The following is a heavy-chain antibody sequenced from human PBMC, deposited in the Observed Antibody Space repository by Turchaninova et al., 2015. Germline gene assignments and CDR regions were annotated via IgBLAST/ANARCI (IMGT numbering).Heavy chain of an antibody. D-gene: IGHD5-18*01. CDR2: ISDDGSYT. CDR3: ARDVSWILGDV. Sequence: EVQLVESGGGLVQPGGSLRLSCAASGFMFSTYNMHWVRQAPGKGLVWAARISDDGSYTNYADSVKGRFTSSRDNAKNTVFLQMSSLRADDTALYYCARDVSWILGDVWGQGTSVTVSS. CDR1: GFMFSTYN. V-gene: IGHV3-74*01. J-gene: IGHJ6*02.